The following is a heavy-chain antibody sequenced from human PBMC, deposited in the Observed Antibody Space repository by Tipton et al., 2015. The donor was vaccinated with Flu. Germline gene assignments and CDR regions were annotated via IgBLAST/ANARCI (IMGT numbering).Heavy chain of an antibody. J-gene: IGHJ4*02. Sequence: TLSLTCTVFGDSISSTFYSWGWIRQPPGKGLEWIGSIFYSGSTNYNPSLKSRVTMSLDTSMNQFSLRLTSVTAADTAVYYCARDSVRGSPFDYLGQGTLVSVSS. CDR3: ARDSVRGSPFDY. V-gene: IGHV4-39*07. CDR1: GDSISSTFYS. D-gene: IGHD1-26*01. CDR2: IFYSGST.